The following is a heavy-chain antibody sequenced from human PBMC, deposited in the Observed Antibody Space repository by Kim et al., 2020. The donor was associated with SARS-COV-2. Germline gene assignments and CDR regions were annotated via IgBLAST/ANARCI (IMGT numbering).Heavy chain of an antibody. CDR1: GGTFSSYA. CDR2: LIPIFGTA. Sequence: SVKVSCKASGGTFSSYAISWVRQAPGQGLEWMGGLIPIFGTANYAQKFQGRVTITADESTSTAYMELSSLRSEDTAVYYCARESSGYSLYFQHWGQGTLVTVSS. D-gene: IGHD3-22*01. J-gene: IGHJ1*01. CDR3: ARESSGYSLYFQH. V-gene: IGHV1-69*13.